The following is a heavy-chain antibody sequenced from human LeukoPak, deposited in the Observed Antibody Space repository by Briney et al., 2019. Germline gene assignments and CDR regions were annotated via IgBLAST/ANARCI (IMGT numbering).Heavy chain of an antibody. CDR2: ISYDGSNK. Sequence: PGRSLRLSCAASGFTFSSYAMHWVRQAPGKGLEWVAVISYDGSNKYYADSVKGRFTISRDNSKNTLYLQMNSLRAEDTAVYYCARDRGHIAAAEYFDYWGQGTLVTVSS. CDR3: ARDRGHIAAAEYFDY. CDR1: GFTFSSYA. J-gene: IGHJ4*02. V-gene: IGHV3-30-3*01. D-gene: IGHD6-13*01.